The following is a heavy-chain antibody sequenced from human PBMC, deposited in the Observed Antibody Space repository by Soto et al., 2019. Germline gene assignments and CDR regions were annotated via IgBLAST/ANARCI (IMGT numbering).Heavy chain of an antibody. CDR1: GDSISSGDYY. Sequence: SETLSLTCTVSGDSISSGDYYWSWIRQPPGKGLEWIGCIYYSGNTYYNPSLKRRFSISVDTSKNQFSLQLSSVTVADTAVYYCARDFKRYSSTHFDYWGQGTLVT. CDR3: ARDFKRYSSTHFDY. D-gene: IGHD6-13*01. J-gene: IGHJ4*02. CDR2: IYYSGNT. V-gene: IGHV4-30-4*01.